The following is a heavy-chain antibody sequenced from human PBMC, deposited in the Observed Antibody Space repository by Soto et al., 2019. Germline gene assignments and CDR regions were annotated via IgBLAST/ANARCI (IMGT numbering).Heavy chain of an antibody. V-gene: IGHV4-59*12. CDR3: ARRYGSCFDY. J-gene: IGHJ4*02. CDR1: GDSISTDY. Sequence: SETLSLTCTVSGDSISTDYWSWIRQSPGKGLEWIGFIYYGGSTNYNPSLKSRVTISIDRSKNQFSLKLSSVTAADTAVYYCARRYGSCFDYWGQGTLVTVSS. D-gene: IGHD5-18*01. CDR2: IYYGGST.